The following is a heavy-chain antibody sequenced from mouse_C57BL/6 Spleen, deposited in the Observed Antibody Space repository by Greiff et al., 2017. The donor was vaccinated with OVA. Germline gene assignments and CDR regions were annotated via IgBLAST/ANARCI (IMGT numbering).Heavy chain of an antibody. Sequence: QVQLQQSGPELVKPGASVKISCKASGYAFSSSWMNWVKQRPGKGLEWIGRIYPGDGDTNYNGKFKGKATLTADKSSSTAYMQLSSLTSEDSAVYFCARWDYYGTGAMDYWGQGTSVTVSS. D-gene: IGHD1-1*01. CDR3: ARWDYYGTGAMDY. V-gene: IGHV1-82*01. CDR1: GYAFSSSW. J-gene: IGHJ4*01. CDR2: IYPGDGDT.